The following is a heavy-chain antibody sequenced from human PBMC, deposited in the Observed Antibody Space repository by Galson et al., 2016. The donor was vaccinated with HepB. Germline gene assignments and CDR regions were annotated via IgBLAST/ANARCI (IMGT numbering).Heavy chain of an antibody. CDR1: GFSFSSYT. D-gene: IGHD1-1*01. V-gene: IGHV3-21*01. CDR2: ISSRNSYI. Sequence: SLRLSCAASGFSFSSYTMNWVRQALGKGLEWVSSISSRNSYIYYAASVKGRFTISRDNAKNSLYLQMNSLRAEDTAVYYCARRSGSLWTEFDSWGHGILVTVSS. CDR3: ARRSGSLWTEFDS. J-gene: IGHJ4*01.